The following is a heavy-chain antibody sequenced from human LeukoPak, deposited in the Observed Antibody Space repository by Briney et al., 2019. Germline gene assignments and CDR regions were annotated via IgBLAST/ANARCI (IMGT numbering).Heavy chain of an antibody. CDR2: ISSSGSTI. CDR3: ARSGYCSSTSCYRWFDP. D-gene: IGHD2-2*01. CDR1: GFTFSDYY. J-gene: IGHJ5*02. Sequence: GGSLRLSCAASGFTFSDYYMSWIRQAPGKGLEWVSYISSSGSTIYYADSVKGRFTIPRDNAKNSLYLQMNSLRAEDTAVYYCARSGYCSSTSCYRWFDPWGQGTLVTVSS. V-gene: IGHV3-11*04.